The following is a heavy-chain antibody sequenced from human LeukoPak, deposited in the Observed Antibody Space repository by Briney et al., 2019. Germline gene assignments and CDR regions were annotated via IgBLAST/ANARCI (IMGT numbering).Heavy chain of an antibody. CDR2: ISSSGSTI. D-gene: IGHD6-13*01. CDR3: ARTHSQQQLVWEYYYYMDV. J-gene: IGHJ6*03. CDR1: GFTFSDYY. Sequence: PGGSLRLSCAASGFTFSDYYMSWIRQAPGKGLEWASYISSSGSTIYYADSVKGRFTISRDNAKNSLYLQMNSLRAEDTAVYYCARTHSQQQLVWEYYYYMDVWGKGTTVTVSS. V-gene: IGHV3-11*04.